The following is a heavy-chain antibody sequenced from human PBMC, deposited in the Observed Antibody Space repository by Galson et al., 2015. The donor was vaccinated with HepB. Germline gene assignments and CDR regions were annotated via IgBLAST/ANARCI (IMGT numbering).Heavy chain of an antibody. D-gene: IGHD3-10*01. CDR2: IIPIFGTA. CDR3: ARAGAAAIGVATSFDP. J-gene: IGHJ5*02. V-gene: IGHV1-69*06. Sequence: SVKVSCKASGGTFSSYAISWVRQAPGQGLEWMGGIIPIFGTANYAQKFQGRVTITADKSTSTAYMELSSLRSEDTAVYYCARAGAAAIGVATSFDPWGQGTLVTVSS. CDR1: GGTFSSYA.